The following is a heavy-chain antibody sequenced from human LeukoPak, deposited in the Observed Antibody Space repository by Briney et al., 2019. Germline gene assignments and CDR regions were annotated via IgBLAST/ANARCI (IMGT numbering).Heavy chain of an antibody. CDR1: GFTFDDYG. CDR2: INWNGGST. Sequence: PGGSLRLTCAASGFTFDDYGMSWVRQAPGKGLEWVSGINWNGGSTGYADSVKGRFTISRDNAKNSLYLQVNGLRAEDTAVYYCGRIAAASIDCWGQGTLVTVSS. J-gene: IGHJ4*02. D-gene: IGHD6-13*01. V-gene: IGHV3-20*04. CDR3: GRIAAASIDC.